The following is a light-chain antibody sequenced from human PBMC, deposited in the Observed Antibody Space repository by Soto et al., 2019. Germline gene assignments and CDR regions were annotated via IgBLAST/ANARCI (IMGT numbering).Light chain of an antibody. Sequence: EIVLTQSPATLSLSRGERATLSCRASQSVSSYLAWYQQKPGQAPRLLIYDASNRATGIPARFSGSGSGTDVTLTISSLEPEDFAVYYRHQHSNWLSFCEGTKLDIK. V-gene: IGKV3-11*01. J-gene: IGKJ4*01. CDR2: DAS. CDR1: QSVSSY. CDR3: HQHSNWLS.